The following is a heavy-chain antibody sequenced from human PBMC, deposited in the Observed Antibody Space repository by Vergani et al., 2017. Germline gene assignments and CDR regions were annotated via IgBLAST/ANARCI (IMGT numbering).Heavy chain of an antibody. J-gene: IGHJ5*02. V-gene: IGHV3-33*01. CDR3: ARDWRLLDNRFDP. D-gene: IGHD1-14*01. CDR1: GFTFNQYG. Sequence: QVQLVESGGGVVQPGRSLRLSCAASGFTFNQYGMHWVRQAPGKGLEWVAVTWYDGNNKQYADSVKGRFTISRDNSKRTMYLQMNSLRDEDTGVYYCARDWRLLDNRFDPWGQGTLVTVSS. CDR2: TWYDGNNK.